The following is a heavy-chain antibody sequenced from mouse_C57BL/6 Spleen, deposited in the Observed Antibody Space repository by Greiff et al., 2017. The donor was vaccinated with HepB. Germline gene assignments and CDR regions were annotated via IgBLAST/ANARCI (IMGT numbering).Heavy chain of an antibody. CDR1: GYAFSSYW. D-gene: IGHD1-1*01. V-gene: IGHV1-80*01. CDR3: AGSLYYCSSDGGY. J-gene: IGHJ2*01. Sequence: VQLQQSGAELVKPGASVKISCKASGYAFSSYWMNWVKQRPGKGLERIGQIYPGDGDTNYNGKFKGKATLTADKSSSTAYMQLSSLTSEDSAVYCCAGSLYYCSSDGGYWCQGTTLTVSS. CDR2: IYPGDGDT.